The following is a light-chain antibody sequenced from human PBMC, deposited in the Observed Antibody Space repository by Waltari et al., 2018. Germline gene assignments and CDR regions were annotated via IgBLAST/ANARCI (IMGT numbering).Light chain of an antibody. CDR2: EVS. V-gene: IGLV2-14*01. J-gene: IGLJ2*01. CDR1: SSDVGAYNY. CDR3: SSYTSSSTLT. Sequence: QSALTQPASVSGSLGQSITISCTGTSSDVGAYNYVSWYQQHPGKAPKLMIYEVSKRPSGVSNRFSGSKSGNTASLTISGLQAEDEADYYCSSYTSSSTLTFGGGTK.